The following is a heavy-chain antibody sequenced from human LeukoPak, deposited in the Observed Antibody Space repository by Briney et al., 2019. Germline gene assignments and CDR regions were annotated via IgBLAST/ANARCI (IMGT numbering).Heavy chain of an antibody. D-gene: IGHD6-25*01. J-gene: IGHJ4*02. CDR3: AKDRSFAAQYYFDY. Sequence: GGSLRLSCAASGFTFSNYGMHWVRQAPGKGLEWVAFIRYDGSNKYYADSVEGRFTISRDNSKNTLYLQMNSLRAEDTAVYYCAKDRSFAAQYYFDYWGQGTLVTVSS. V-gene: IGHV3-30*02. CDR1: GFTFSNYG. CDR2: IRYDGSNK.